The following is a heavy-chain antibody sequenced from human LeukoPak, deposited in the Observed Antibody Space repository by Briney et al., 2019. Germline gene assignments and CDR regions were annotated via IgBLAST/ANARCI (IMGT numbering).Heavy chain of an antibody. CDR2: IYYSGST. V-gene: IGHV4-59*01. CDR1: GGSISSYF. J-gene: IGHJ2*01. D-gene: IGHD2/OR15-2a*01. CDR3: ARDKGNSRAIGLGSYFDL. Sequence: KPSETLSLTCTVSGGSISSYFWSWSRQPPGKGLEWIGYIYYSGSTNYNPSLKSRVTISVDTSKNQFSLKLSSVTAADTAVYYCARDKGNSRAIGLGSYFDLWGRGTLVTVSS.